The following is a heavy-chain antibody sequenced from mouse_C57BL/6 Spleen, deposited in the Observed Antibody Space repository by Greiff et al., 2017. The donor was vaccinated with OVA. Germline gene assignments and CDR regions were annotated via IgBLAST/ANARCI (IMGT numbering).Heavy chain of an antibody. CDR2: IRRKRSNYAT. Sequence: DVKLVESGGGLVQPKGSLKLSCAASGFTFNTYAMHWVRQAPGKGLEWVARIRRKRSNYATYYAASVKDRFTISRDDSQSMRYLQMNNLKTEDTAMYYCVREGIYCYDYAMDYWGQGTSVTVSS. D-gene: IGHD2-12*01. V-gene: IGHV10-3*01. CDR3: VREGIYCYDYAMDY. CDR1: GFTFNTYA. J-gene: IGHJ4*01.